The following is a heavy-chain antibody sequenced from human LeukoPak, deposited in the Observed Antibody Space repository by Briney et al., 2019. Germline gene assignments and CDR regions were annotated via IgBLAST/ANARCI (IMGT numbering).Heavy chain of an antibody. V-gene: IGHV3-30*03. CDR1: GFTFSSYG. J-gene: IGHJ4*02. D-gene: IGHD2-21*02. CDR3: ATDESTRCDGDCPLDH. Sequence: GGSLRLSCAASGFTFSSYGMHWVRQGPGKGLEWVAVLSSDGKKKYYADSVQGRFTISRHHSKNTLFPQTTNQTPEDTAVYCCATDESTRCDGDCPLDHWGERTLVTVS. CDR2: LSSDGKKK.